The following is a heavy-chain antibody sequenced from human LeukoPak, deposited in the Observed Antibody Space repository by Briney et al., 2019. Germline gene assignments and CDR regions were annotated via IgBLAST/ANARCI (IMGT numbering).Heavy chain of an antibody. CDR1: GITFSNHA. CDR3: ARTFDY. V-gene: IGHV3-48*03. Sequence: GGSLRLSCAASGITFSNHAMNWVRQAPGKGLEWVSYVGSSGITIFYADSVKGRFTISRDNAKNSLFLQMNSLRAEDTAVYYCARTFDYWGQGTLVTVSS. CDR2: VGSSGITI. J-gene: IGHJ4*02.